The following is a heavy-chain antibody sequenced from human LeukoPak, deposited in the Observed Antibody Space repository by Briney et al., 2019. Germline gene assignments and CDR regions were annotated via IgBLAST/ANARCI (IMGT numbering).Heavy chain of an antibody. CDR3: ARAWAAYYYDSSGPNWLDP. CDR2: IYYSGST. Sequence: SETLSLTCTVSGGSISSGDYYWSWIRQPPGKGLEWIGYIYYSGSTYYNPSLKSRVTISVDTSKNQFSLKLSSVTVADTAVYYCARAWAAYYYDSSGPNWLDPWGQGTLVTVSS. V-gene: IGHV4-30-4*01. CDR1: GGSISSGDYY. J-gene: IGHJ5*02. D-gene: IGHD3-22*01.